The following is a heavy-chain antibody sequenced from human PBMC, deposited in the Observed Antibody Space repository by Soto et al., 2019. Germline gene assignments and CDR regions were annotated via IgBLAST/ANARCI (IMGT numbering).Heavy chain of an antibody. CDR3: AREERAVVVVAATPGYYYYMDV. Sequence: GGSLRLSCAASGFTFSSYSMNWVRQAPGKGLEWVSSISSSSSYIYYADSVKGRFTISRDNAKNSLYLQMNSLRAEDTAVYYCAREERAVVVVAATPGYYYYMDVWGKGTTVTVSS. J-gene: IGHJ6*03. V-gene: IGHV3-21*01. D-gene: IGHD2-15*01. CDR2: ISSSSSYI. CDR1: GFTFSSYS.